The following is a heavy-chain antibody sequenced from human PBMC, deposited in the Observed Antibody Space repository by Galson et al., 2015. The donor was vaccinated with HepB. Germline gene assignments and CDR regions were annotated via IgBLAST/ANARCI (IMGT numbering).Heavy chain of an antibody. V-gene: IGHV3-15*01. D-gene: IGHD4-17*01. CDR3: TTGSPSYYGDFGFDY. CDR1: GFTFSNAW. J-gene: IGHJ4*02. CDR2: IKSKTNGGTT. Sequence: SLRLSCAASGFTFSNAWMSWVRQAPGKGLEWVGRIKSKTNGGTTDYAAPVKGRFTISRDDSKTTLYLQMNSLETEDTAVYYCTTGSPSYYGDFGFDYWGQGTLVTVSS.